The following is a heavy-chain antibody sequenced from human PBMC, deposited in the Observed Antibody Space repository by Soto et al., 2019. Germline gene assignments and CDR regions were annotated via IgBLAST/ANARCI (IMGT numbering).Heavy chain of an antibody. V-gene: IGHV3-33*01. D-gene: IGHD6-13*01. CDR3: ARSQYSSSWYPFDY. CDR2: IYYDGSNK. Sequence: QVQLVESGGGVVQPGRSLGLSCAASGFTFISYGMHWVRQAPGKGLEWVAVIYYDGSNKYYADSVKARFTISRDNSKTTLYLQMNSLRAEDTAVYYCARSQYSSSWYPFDYWGQGTLVTVSS. J-gene: IGHJ4*02. CDR1: GFTFISYG.